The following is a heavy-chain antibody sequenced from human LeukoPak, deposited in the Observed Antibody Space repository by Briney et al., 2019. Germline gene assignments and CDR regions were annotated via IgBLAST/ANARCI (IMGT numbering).Heavy chain of an antibody. Sequence: GGSLRLSCAASGFTFSNYAMTWVRQAPGKGLEWVSAISGSGGTTYYADSVRGRFTISRDNFKNTLYLQMNSLRADDTAVYYCAKGLINDWSALEYWGQGILVTVSS. CDR2: ISGSGGTT. CDR1: GFTFSNYA. D-gene: IGHD3-9*01. CDR3: AKGLINDWSALEY. J-gene: IGHJ4*02. V-gene: IGHV3-23*01.